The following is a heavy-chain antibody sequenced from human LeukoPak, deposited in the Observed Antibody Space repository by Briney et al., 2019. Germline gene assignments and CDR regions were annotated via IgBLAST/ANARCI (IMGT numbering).Heavy chain of an antibody. Sequence: GGSLRLSCAASGFTFSSYGMHWVRQAPGKGLEWVAVISYDGSNKFYADSVEGRFTLSRDNSKNALYLQMNSLRAEDTAVYYCAKDRFANYDILTGFAFDYWGQGTLVTVSS. D-gene: IGHD3-9*01. CDR3: AKDRFANYDILTGFAFDY. CDR1: GFTFSSYG. CDR2: ISYDGSNK. J-gene: IGHJ4*02. V-gene: IGHV3-30*18.